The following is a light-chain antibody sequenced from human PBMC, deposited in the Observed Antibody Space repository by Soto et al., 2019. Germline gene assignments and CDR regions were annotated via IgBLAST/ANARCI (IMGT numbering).Light chain of an antibody. J-gene: IGLJ1*01. CDR1: SSDVGGYNY. CDR2: AVS. V-gene: IGLV2-8*01. CDR3: SSHAGTNNYV. Sequence: QSALTQPPSASGSLGQSVTISCTGTSSDVGGYNYVSWYQLHPGKAPKLMIYAVSKRPSGVPDRFSGSKSGNTASLTVSGLQAEDEADYYCSSHAGTNNYVFGTGTKLTVL.